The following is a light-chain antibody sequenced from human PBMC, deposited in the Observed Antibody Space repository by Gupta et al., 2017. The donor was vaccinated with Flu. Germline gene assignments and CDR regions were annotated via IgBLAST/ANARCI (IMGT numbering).Light chain of an antibody. CDR2: DTS. CDR1: QSVNNK. Sequence: EIVMSQSPATLSVSPGERATLSCRASQSVNNKLAWYQQNPGQAPRLLIYDTSTRATGIPARFSGSGSGTEFTLIISSLQSEDLAVYYCQQYTNWPLTFGGGTKVEIK. J-gene: IGKJ4*01. CDR3: QQYTNWPLT. V-gene: IGKV3-15*01.